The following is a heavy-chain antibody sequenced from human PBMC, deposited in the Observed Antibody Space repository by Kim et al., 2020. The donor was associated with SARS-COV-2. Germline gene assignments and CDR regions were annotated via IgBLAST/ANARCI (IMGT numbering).Heavy chain of an antibody. D-gene: IGHD3-10*01. CDR1: GFTVDDYA. CDR3: AKDLSGGYGSGAGFDY. J-gene: IGHJ4*02. Sequence: GGSLRLSCAASGFTVDDYAMHWVRQAPGKGMEWVSGISWNSGSIGYADSVKGRFTISRDNAKNSLYLQMNSLRAEDTALYYCAKDLSGGYGSGAGFDYWGQGTLVTVSS. CDR2: ISWNSGSI. V-gene: IGHV3-9*01.